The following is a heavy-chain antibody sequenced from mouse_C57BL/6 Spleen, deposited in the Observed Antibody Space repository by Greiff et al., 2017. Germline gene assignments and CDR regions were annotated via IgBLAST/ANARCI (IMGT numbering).Heavy chain of an antibody. CDR1: GYTFTSYW. CDR2: INPSSGYT. CDR3: ARDYGSSYGYFDY. J-gene: IGHJ2*01. Sequence: VQLQQSGAELAKPGASVKLSCKASGYTFTSYWMHWVKQRPGQGLEWIGYINPSSGYTKYNQKFKDKATLTADKSSSTAYMQLSSLTYEDSAVXYCARDYGSSYGYFDYWGQGTTLTVSS. V-gene: IGHV1-7*01. D-gene: IGHD1-1*01.